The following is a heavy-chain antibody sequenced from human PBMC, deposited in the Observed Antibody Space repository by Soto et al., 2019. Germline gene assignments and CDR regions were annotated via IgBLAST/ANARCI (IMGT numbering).Heavy chain of an antibody. J-gene: IGHJ5*02. CDR3: AKGDNLGPKTGYAFDP. V-gene: IGHV6-1*01. D-gene: IGHD5-12*01. CDR2: TYFRSKWYN. CDR1: GDSVSSNTAS. Sequence: SPTLSLTCAISGDSVSSNTASWNWIRQSPSRGLEWLGRTYFRSKWYNDHAVSVKSRIIINPDTSNNQFSLQLNSVTPEDTAVYFCAKGDNLGPKTGYAFDPWGQGIMVTVS.